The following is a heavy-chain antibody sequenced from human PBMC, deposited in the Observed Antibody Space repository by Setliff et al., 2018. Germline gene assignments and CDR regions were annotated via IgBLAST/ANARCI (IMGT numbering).Heavy chain of an antibody. CDR2: LYPSGST. J-gene: IGHJ4*02. CDR3: ASTDWGWGYYFDY. V-gene: IGHV4-61*02. D-gene: IGHD7-27*01. CDR1: GGSISSGPYY. Sequence: KASETLSLTCTVSGGSISSGPYYWNWFRQPAGKGLEWIGRLYPSGSTNYNPSLKSRVTISVDTSKNQFPLKLSSVTAADTAVYYCASTDWGWGYYFDYWGQGTLVTVSS.